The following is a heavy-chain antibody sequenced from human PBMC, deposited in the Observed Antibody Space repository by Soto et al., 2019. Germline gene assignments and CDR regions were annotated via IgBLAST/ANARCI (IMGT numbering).Heavy chain of an antibody. CDR3: AREDNWNDARAFDI. D-gene: IGHD1-20*01. V-gene: IGHV3-11*01. J-gene: IGHJ3*02. Sequence: QVQLVESGGGLVKPGGSLRLSCAASGFTFSGYFMSWIRQAPGKGLEWVSHISSSGDTIYYADSVKGRFTISRDNAKNSMYLQMNSLRAEDTAVYYCAREDNWNDARAFDIWGQGTMVTVSS. CDR2: ISSSGDTI. CDR1: GFTFSGYF.